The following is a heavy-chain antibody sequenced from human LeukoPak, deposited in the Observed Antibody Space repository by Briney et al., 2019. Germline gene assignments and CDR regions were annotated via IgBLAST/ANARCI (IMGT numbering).Heavy chain of an antibody. V-gene: IGHV4-4*07. CDR1: GGSISSYY. CDR3: AREMGYDFWSANGYYYMDV. D-gene: IGHD3-3*01. CDR2: IYTSGST. J-gene: IGHJ6*03. Sequence: SETLSLTCTVSGGSISSYYWSWIRQPAGKGLEWIGRIYTSGSTNYNPSLKSRVTMSVDTSKNQFSLKLSSVTAADTAVYYCAREMGYDFWSANGYYYMDVRGKGTRVTVSS.